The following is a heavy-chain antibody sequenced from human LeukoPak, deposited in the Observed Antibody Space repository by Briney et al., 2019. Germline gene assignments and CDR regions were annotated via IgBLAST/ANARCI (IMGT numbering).Heavy chain of an antibody. CDR1: GYTFTSYG. V-gene: IGHV1-18*01. CDR3: ARDRSSGGIYYYYMDV. CDR2: ISAYNGNT. J-gene: IGHJ6*03. D-gene: IGHD1-14*01. Sequence: ASVKVSCKASGYTFTSYGISWVRQAPGQGLEWMGWISAYNGNTNYAQKLQGRVTMTTDTSTSTAYMELGSLRSDDTAVYYCARDRSSGGIYYYYMDVWGKGTTVTVSS.